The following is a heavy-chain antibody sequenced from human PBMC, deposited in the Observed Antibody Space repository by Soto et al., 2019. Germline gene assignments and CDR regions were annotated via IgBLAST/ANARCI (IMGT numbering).Heavy chain of an antibody. CDR2: ISYDGSNK. D-gene: IGHD2-2*01. Sequence: VAVISYDGSNKYYADSVKGRFTISRDNSKNTLYLQMNSLRAEDTAVYYCARTEDIVVVPANYYYYGMDVWGQGTTVTVSS. V-gene: IGHV3-30-3*01. CDR3: ARTEDIVVVPANYYYYGMDV. J-gene: IGHJ6*02.